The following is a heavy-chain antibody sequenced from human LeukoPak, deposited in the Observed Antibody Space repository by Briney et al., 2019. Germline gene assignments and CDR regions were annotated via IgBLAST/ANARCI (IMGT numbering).Heavy chain of an antibody. Sequence: GASVKVSCKASGYTFTSYYMHWVRQAPGQGLEWMGIINPSGGSTSYAQKFQGRVTMTRDTSTSTVYMELSSLRSEDTAVYYCARVPLGYCSSTSCSFERSHFDYWGQGTLVTVSS. J-gene: IGHJ4*02. V-gene: IGHV1-46*01. CDR1: GYTFTSYY. CDR3: ARVPLGYCSSTSCSFERSHFDY. D-gene: IGHD2-2*01. CDR2: INPSGGST.